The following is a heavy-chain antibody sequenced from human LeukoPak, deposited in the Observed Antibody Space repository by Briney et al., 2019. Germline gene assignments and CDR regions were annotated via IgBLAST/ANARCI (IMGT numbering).Heavy chain of an antibody. V-gene: IGHV3-33*01. D-gene: IGHD3-9*01. J-gene: IGHJ4*02. CDR2: IWYDGSNK. CDR1: GFTFSSYG. CDR3: AREIQNYDILTGYPHFDY. Sequence: GRSLRLSCAASGFTFSSYGMHWVRQAPGKGLEWVAVIWYDGSNKYYADSVKGRFTISRDNSKNTLYLQMNSLRAEDTAVYYCAREIQNYDILTGYPHFDYWGQGTLVTVSS.